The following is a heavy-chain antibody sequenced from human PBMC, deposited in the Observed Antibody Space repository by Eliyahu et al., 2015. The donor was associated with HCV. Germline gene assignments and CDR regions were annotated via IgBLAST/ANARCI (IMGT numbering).Heavy chain of an antibody. CDR1: GGXFSXXX. Sequence: LVQSGAEVKKPGSSVKVXCKASGGXFSXXXISWVGQAPGQGLEWMGRIIPILGIANYAQKFQGRVTITADKSTSTAYMELSSLRSEDTAVYYCAREQLKNDYGDYHAFDIWGQGTMVTVSS. J-gene: IGHJ3*02. V-gene: IGHV1-69*04. D-gene: IGHD4-17*01. CDR3: AREQLKNDYGDYHAFDI. CDR2: IIPILGIA.